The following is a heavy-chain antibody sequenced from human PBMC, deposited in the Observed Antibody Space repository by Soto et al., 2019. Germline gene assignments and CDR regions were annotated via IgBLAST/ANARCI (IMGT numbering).Heavy chain of an antibody. CDR2: ISSSSSYI. V-gene: IGHV3-21*01. CDR3: SQSDFLTGFQFDP. Sequence: VQLVESGGGLVKPGGSLRLSCAASGFTFSNYNMNWVRQAPGKGLEWVSSISSSSSYIYYADSVKGRFTISRDNATNSLYRQMNSLRADGTAMFFASQSDFLTGFQFDPRGQGILVTVSS. J-gene: IGHJ5*02. CDR1: GFTFSNYN. D-gene: IGHD3-9*01.